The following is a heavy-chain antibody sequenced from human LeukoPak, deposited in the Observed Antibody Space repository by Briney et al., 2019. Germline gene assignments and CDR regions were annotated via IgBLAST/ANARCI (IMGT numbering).Heavy chain of an antibody. Sequence: SETLSLTCAVYGGSFSGYYWSWIRQPPGKGLEWIGEINHSGSTNYNPSLKSRVTISVDTSKNQFSLKLSSVTAADTAVYYCARVSHYYDSSGYYPTQYFDYWGQGTLVTVSS. CDR3: ARVSHYYDSSGYYPTQYFDY. V-gene: IGHV4-34*01. D-gene: IGHD3-22*01. J-gene: IGHJ4*02. CDR2: INHSGST. CDR1: GGSFSGYY.